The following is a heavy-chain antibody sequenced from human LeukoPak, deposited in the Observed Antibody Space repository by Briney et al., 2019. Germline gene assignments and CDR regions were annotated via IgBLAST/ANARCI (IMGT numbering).Heavy chain of an antibody. J-gene: IGHJ4*02. CDR2: INPNTGDT. CDR1: GYTFTGYY. V-gene: IGHV1-2*02. Sequence: ASVKVSCTASGYTFTGYYMHWVRQAPGQGLEWMGWINPNTGDTDYVQNFQGRVTMTRDTSISTAYMELSRLRSDDTAVYYCARAYSSSFHAPLRYWGQGTLVTASS. CDR3: ARAYSSSFHAPLRY. D-gene: IGHD6-6*01.